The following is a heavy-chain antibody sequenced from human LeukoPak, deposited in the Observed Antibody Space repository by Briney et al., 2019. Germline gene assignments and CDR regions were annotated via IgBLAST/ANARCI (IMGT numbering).Heavy chain of an antibody. J-gene: IGHJ5*02. CDR3: ARGRIAVAGTSRRAWFDP. CDR2: IYYSGYT. CDR1: GGSIGSNNYY. Sequence: SETLSLTCTVSGGSIGSNNYYWGWIRQPPGKGLEWIGSIYYSGYTYYNPSLKSRVTISVDTSKNQFSLKLSSVTAADTAVYYCARGRIAVAGTSRRAWFDPWGQGTLVTVSS. V-gene: IGHV4-39*07. D-gene: IGHD6-19*01.